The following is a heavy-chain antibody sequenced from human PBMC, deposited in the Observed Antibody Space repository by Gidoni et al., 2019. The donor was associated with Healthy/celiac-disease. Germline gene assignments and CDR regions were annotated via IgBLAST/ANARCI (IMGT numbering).Heavy chain of an antibody. CDR1: GGSISSGSYY. Sequence: QVQLQESGPGLVKPSQTLSLTCTVSGGSISSGSYYWSWSRQPAGKGLEWIGRIYTSGSTNYSPSLKSRVNILVDTSKNQFSLKLSSVTAADTAVYYCAREYTSSWYGISDAFDIWGQGTMVTVSS. D-gene: IGHD6-13*01. CDR2: IYTSGST. J-gene: IGHJ3*02. CDR3: AREYTSSWYGISDAFDI. V-gene: IGHV4-61*02.